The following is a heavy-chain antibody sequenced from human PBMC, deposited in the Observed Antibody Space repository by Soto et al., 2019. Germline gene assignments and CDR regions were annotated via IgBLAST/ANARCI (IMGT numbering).Heavy chain of an antibody. CDR3: ARSPHIQLWSYPSDY. V-gene: IGHV4-31*03. CDR1: GGSISSGGYY. D-gene: IGHD5-18*01. Sequence: QVQLQESGPGLVKPSQTLSLTCTVSGGSISSGGYYWSWIRQHPGKGLEWIGYIYFSGSTYYNPSLKSRVTISVDTSKNQFALKLSSVTAADTAVYYCARSPHIQLWSYPSDYWGQGTLVTVSS. J-gene: IGHJ4*02. CDR2: IYFSGST.